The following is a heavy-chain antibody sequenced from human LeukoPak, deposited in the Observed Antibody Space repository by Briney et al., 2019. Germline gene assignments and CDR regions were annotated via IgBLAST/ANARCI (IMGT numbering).Heavy chain of an antibody. V-gene: IGHV3-7*03. CDR3: ARQFYYFDY. CDR2: MKQDGSAK. D-gene: IGHD3-3*01. CDR1: GFPFNSYY. Sequence: GGSLRLSCAASGFPFNSYYMSWVRQAPGKGLEWVANMKQDGSAKYYVDSVKGRFTISRDNAKNTLFLQMNSLGAGDTAVYYWARQFYYFDYWGQGTLVTVSS. J-gene: IGHJ4*02.